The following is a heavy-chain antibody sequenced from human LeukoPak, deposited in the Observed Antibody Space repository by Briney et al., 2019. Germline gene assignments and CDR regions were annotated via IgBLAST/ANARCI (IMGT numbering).Heavy chain of an antibody. CDR3: ARGPMLVVGNYYYYYMDV. CDR1: GFTFSAHY. Sequence: GSLRLSCAASGFTFSAHYMSWIRQPPGKGLEWIGEINHSGSTNYNPSLKSRVTISVDTSKNQFSLKLSSVTAADTAVYYCARGPMLVVGNYYYYYMDVWGKGTTVTVSS. CDR2: INHSGST. D-gene: IGHD3-22*01. J-gene: IGHJ6*03. V-gene: IGHV4-34*01.